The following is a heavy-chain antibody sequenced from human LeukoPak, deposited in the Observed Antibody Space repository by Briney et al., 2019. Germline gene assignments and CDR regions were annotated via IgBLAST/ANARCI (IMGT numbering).Heavy chain of an antibody. CDR3: ARHRKRSSGYFGSGHGGFDI. J-gene: IGHJ3*02. CDR1: SGSIFDSNW. D-gene: IGHD3-22*01. CDR2: INHSGST. V-gene: IGHV4-4*02. Sequence: PSETLSLTCAVSSGSIFDSNWWSWIRQPPGKGLEWIGEINHSGSTNYNPSLKSRVTISVDTSKNQFSLNLSSVTAADTAVYYCARHRKRSSGYFGSGHGGFDIWGQGTMVTVS.